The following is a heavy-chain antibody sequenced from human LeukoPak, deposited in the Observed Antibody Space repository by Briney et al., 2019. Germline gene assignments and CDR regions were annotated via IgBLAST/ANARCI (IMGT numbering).Heavy chain of an antibody. CDR1: GYTFTGYY. CDR2: INPDSGGT. V-gene: IGHV1-2*02. D-gene: IGHD6-13*01. Sequence: ASVKVSCKASGYTFTGYYMHWVRQAPGPGLEWMGWINPDSGGTNYAQKLQGRVTMTRDTSISTAYMELSRLRSDDTAVYYCARVPYSSSWYNFDYWGQGTLVTVSS. J-gene: IGHJ4*02. CDR3: ARVPYSSSWYNFDY.